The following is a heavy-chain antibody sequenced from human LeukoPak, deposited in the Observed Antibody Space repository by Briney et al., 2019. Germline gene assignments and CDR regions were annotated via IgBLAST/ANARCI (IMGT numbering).Heavy chain of an antibody. CDR1: GGSISSSSYY. CDR2: ISSTGGTI. D-gene: IGHD3-22*01. V-gene: IGHV3-11*04. J-gene: IGHJ4*02. CDR3: ARDRAYYYGSGYYYFDH. Sequence: LSLTCTVSGGSISSSSYYWGWIRQPPGKGLEWVSYISSTGGTIYYADSMKGRFTISRDNAKNSLYLQMNSLRVEDTAVYYCARDRAYYYGSGYYYFDHWGQGTLVTVSS.